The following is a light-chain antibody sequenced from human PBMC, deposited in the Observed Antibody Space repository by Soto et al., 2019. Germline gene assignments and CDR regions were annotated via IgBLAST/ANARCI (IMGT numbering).Light chain of an antibody. J-gene: IGLJ3*02. CDR1: TSDVGGYNL. V-gene: IGLV2-23*01. CDR2: EGT. CDR3: CSYATSGGWV. Sequence: QSVLTQPASVSGSPGQSITISCSGTTSDVGGYNLVSWYQQHTAKAPKLLIYEGTQRPSGVSSRFSGSKSGNTASLTISGLPAEDEADYYCCSYATSGGWVFGGGTKLTVL.